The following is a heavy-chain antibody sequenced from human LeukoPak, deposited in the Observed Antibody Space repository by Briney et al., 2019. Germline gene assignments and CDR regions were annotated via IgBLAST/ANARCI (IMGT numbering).Heavy chain of an antibody. CDR2: INTNTGNP. CDR3: ARHVEMATISNPGHLSYYYYYGMDV. D-gene: IGHD5-24*01. J-gene: IGHJ6*02. Sequence: WASVKVSCKASGYTFTSYAMNWVRQAPGQGLEWMGWINTNTGNPTYAQGFTGRFVFSLDTSVSTAYLQISSLKAEDTAVYYCARHVEMATISNPGHLSYYYYYGMDVWGQGTTVTVSS. V-gene: IGHV7-4-1*02. CDR1: GYTFTSYA.